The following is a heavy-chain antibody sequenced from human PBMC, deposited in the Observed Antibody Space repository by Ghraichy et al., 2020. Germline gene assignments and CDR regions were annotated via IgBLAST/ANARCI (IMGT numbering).Heavy chain of an antibody. V-gene: IGHV3-30*02. Sequence: GGSLRLSCAASGFTFKHYGMHWVRQAPGKGLEWVALVRYDGGTKYYADSVKGRFSVSRDNSQNSIYLQMDSLSPDDTAIYYCAKGETISMIRAGIDTWGQGTLVSVSS. CDR2: VRYDGGTK. CDR1: GFTFKHYG. J-gene: IGHJ5*02. D-gene: IGHD3-10*01. CDR3: AKGETISMIRAGIDT.